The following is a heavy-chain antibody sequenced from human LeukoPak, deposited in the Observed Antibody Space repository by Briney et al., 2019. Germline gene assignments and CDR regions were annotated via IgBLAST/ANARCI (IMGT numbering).Heavy chain of an antibody. J-gene: IGHJ4*02. Sequence: GGSLRLSCAASGFSFSNAWMTWVRQAPGKGLEWVANIKKDGSEKYYVDSVKGRFTISRDNAKTSLYLQMNSLRAEDTAVYYCARDLSGVAGYTYGRGIDYWGQGTLVTVSS. V-gene: IGHV3-7*01. CDR3: ARDLSGVAGYTYGRGIDY. CDR2: IKKDGSEK. CDR1: GFSFSNAW. D-gene: IGHD5-18*01.